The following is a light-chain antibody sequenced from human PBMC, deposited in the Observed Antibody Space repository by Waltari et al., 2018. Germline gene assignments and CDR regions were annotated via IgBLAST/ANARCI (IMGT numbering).Light chain of an antibody. J-gene: IGLJ1*01. CDR3: QAWDFTTGV. V-gene: IGLV3-1*01. Sequence: SYELTQPPSVSVSPGQTASVTCSGEILGDNFGCCYQQKPGQSPVLVIFQNDKRPSGIPERFSASNSGNTATLTISGTQAMDEADYYCQAWDFTTGVFETGTKVTVL. CDR2: QND. CDR1: ILGDNF.